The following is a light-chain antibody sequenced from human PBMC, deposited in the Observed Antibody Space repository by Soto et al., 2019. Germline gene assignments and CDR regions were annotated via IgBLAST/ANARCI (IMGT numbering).Light chain of an antibody. Sequence: DIQMTQSPSSLSASVGDRVTITCRASQSISSYLNWYQQKPGKAPKLLIYAASSLQSGVPSRFSGSGSGTDLTLTISSLQPEDFATYYCQQSYSTHFTFGPGTKVDI. CDR3: QQSYSTHFT. CDR2: AAS. J-gene: IGKJ3*01. V-gene: IGKV1-39*01. CDR1: QSISSY.